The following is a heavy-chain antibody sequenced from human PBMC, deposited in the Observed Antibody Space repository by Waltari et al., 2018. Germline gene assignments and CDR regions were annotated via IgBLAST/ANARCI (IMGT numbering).Heavy chain of an antibody. Sequence: QMQLQQWGAGLLKSSDTLSLTCAVYGGPFNSYSCSWLRQSPGKGLEWIGEIKHAGNINFNPSLKSRVAISVDTPKKQFSLKLTSVTAADTAMYYCARLEDCSGGNGYSANHYPVDVWGPGTTVTVS. V-gene: IGHV4-34*01. CDR1: GGPFNSYS. CDR3: ARLEDCSGGNGYSANHYPVDV. D-gene: IGHD2-15*01. J-gene: IGHJ6*02. CDR2: IKHAGNI.